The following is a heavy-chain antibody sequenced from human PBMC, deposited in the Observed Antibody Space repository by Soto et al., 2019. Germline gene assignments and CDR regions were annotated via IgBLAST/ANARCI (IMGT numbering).Heavy chain of an antibody. CDR1: GGSFSGYY. J-gene: IGHJ4*02. D-gene: IGHD5-18*01. Sequence: SETLSLTCAVYGGSFSGYYWSWIRQPPGKGLEWIGEINHSGSTNYNPSLKSRVTISVDTSKNQFSLKLSSVTAADTAVYYCARGKEGYSYGDYWGQGTLVTVSS. CDR2: INHSGST. CDR3: ARGKEGYSYGDY. V-gene: IGHV4-34*01.